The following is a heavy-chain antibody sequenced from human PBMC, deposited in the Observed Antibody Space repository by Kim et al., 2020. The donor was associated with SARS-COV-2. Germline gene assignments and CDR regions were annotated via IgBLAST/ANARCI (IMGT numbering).Heavy chain of an antibody. J-gene: IGHJ6*02. D-gene: IGHD3-10*01. CDR3: ARHELYGSEDYGMDV. Sequence: SETLSLTCTVSGGSISSSSYYWGWIRQPPGKGLEWIGSIYYSGSTYYNPSLKSRVTISVDTSKNQFSLKLSSVTAADTAVYYCARHELYGSEDYGMDVWGQGTTVTVSS. CDR1: GGSISSSSYY. V-gene: IGHV4-39*01. CDR2: IYYSGST.